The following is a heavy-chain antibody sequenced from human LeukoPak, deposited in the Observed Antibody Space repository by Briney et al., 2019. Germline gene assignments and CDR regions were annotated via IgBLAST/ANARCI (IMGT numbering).Heavy chain of an antibody. CDR3: GRVGGRSKAAKGDAFDI. CDR2: ISSGSTYM. J-gene: IGHJ3*02. Sequence: PGGSLRLSRAASGFTFSSYSMNWVRQAPGKGLEWVSSISSGSTYMYYADSVKGRFTISRDNAQNSMYLQMNSLRAEDTAVYYCGRVGGRSKAAKGDAFDIWGQGTMVTVSS. D-gene: IGHD6-6*01. V-gene: IGHV3-21*01. CDR1: GFTFSSYS.